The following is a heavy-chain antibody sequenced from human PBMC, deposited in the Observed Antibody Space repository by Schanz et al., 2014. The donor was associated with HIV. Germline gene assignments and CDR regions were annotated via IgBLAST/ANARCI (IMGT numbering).Heavy chain of an antibody. CDR3: ARSQKGTSCCSPLDF. CDR2: ISHDGSNK. Sequence: QVQLVESGGGMVLPGTSLRLSCAASGGTFSAHAFHWVRQAPGRGLEWVALISHDGSNKYYADSVKGRFTVSRDNSKNRVFLQMNSLSTKDAAVYHCARSQKGTSCCSPLDFWGQGTPVTV. J-gene: IGHJ4*02. CDR1: GGTFSAHA. D-gene: IGHD2-2*01. V-gene: IGHV3-30*03.